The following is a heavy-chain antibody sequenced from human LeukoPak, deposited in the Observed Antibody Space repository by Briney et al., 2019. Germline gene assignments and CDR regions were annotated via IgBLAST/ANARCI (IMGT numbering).Heavy chain of an antibody. V-gene: IGHV1-24*01. J-gene: IGHJ5*02. CDR3: ARSWIQLWKFDP. CDR2: FDPEYDDP. D-gene: IGHD5-18*01. CDR1: GDSLTKLS. Sequence: ASVKVSCKVSGDSLTKLSIHWVRQAPIKGLERMGTFDPEYDDPVYAQKFQSRVTMTTDTSTSTAYMELRSLRSEDTAVYYCARSWIQLWKFDPWGQGTLVTVSS.